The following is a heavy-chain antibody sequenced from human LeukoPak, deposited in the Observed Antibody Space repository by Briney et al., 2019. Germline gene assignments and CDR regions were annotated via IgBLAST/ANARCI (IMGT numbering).Heavy chain of an antibody. D-gene: IGHD2-2*01. J-gene: IGHJ6*03. CDR2: FDPEDGKT. CDR3: ATPSPVLVAIGPTYYYMDV. Sequence: ASVKVSCKVSGYTIIELSMQWVRQAPGKGLEWMGGFDPEDGKTIYAQRFQGRVTMTEDTSTDTAYMELSSLRSEDTAVYYCATPSPVLVAIGPTYYYMDVWGKGTTVTASS. V-gene: IGHV1-24*01. CDR1: GYTIIELS.